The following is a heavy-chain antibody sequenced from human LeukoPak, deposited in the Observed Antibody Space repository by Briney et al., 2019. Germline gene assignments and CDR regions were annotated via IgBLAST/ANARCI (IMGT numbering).Heavy chain of an antibody. V-gene: IGHV1-24*01. CDR2: FATEIGER. Sequence: ASVKVSCKVSGHTLSDLTVHWVRQAPGSGPEWMGGFATEIGERVYAQKFQGRVTLTEDTSTNTAYMDLSSLRSEDTAVYYCATWVGTLRGGYFVYWGHGTLVTVSS. J-gene: IGHJ4*01. CDR3: ATWVGTLRGGYFVY. D-gene: IGHD4-23*01. CDR1: GHTLSDLT.